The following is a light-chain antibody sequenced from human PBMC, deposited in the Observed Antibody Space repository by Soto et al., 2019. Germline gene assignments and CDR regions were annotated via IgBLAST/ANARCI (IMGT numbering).Light chain of an antibody. J-gene: IGKJ1*01. V-gene: IGKV1-27*01. CDR3: QEYYSARS. Sequence: IQMTQSPSSVSASVGDIVSSACRASHDIINYLAWYQQRPGKVPKLLIYAASTLQSGVPSRFSGSGSGTDFTLTISSLLPEDVATYYCQEYYSARSFGQRTKVDI. CDR2: AAS. CDR1: HDIINY.